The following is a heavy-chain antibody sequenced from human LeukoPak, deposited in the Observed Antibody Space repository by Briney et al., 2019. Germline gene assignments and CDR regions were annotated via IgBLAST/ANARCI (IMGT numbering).Heavy chain of an antibody. CDR3: ARGTGTTPWFDP. D-gene: IGHD1-7*01. V-gene: IGHV4-4*02. CDR1: GDSITSDKW. CDR2: IHHSKSS. Sequence: SGTLSLTCAVSGDSITSDKWWTWVRQPPGKGLEWIGEIHHSKSSNYYPSLKSRVTISVDRSKNQFSLKLSSVTAADTAVYYCARGTGTTPWFDPWGQGTLVTVSS. J-gene: IGHJ5*02.